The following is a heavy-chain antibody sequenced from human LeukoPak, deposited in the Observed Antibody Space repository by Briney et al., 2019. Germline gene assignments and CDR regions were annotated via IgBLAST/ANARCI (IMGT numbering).Heavy chain of an antibody. D-gene: IGHD3-22*01. CDR3: ARLITMIVVVGDY. Sequence: PSETLSLTCTVSGGSISSSSYYWGWIRQPPGKGLEWIGSIYYSGSTYYNPSLKSRVTISVDTSKNQFSLKLSSVTAADTAVYYCARLITMIVVVGDYWGRGTLVTVSS. V-gene: IGHV4-39*01. J-gene: IGHJ4*02. CDR1: GGSISSSSYY. CDR2: IYYSGST.